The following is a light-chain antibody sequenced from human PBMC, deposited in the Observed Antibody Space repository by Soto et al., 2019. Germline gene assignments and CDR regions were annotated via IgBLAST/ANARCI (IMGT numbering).Light chain of an antibody. V-gene: IGKV3-20*01. CDR2: GAS. Sequence: EIVLTQSPGTLSLSPGKRATLSCRASQSISSSYLAWYQQRPGQAPRLLIYGASSRATGIPDRFSGSGSGTEFTLTISRLEPEDFAVYYCQQYGSSPPVTFGGGTKVDI. CDR1: QSISSSY. CDR3: QQYGSSPPVT. J-gene: IGKJ4*01.